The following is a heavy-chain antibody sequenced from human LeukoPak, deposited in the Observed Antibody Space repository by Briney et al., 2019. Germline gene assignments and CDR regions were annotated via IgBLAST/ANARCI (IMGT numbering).Heavy chain of an antibody. D-gene: IGHD5-18*01. CDR1: GGSISSYY. V-gene: IGHV4-4*07. CDR3: ARTTEGGYTYGYFYYYYMDV. CDR2: IYTSGTI. J-gene: IGHJ6*03. Sequence: PSETLSLTCTVSGGSISSYYWSWIRQPAGTALEWIGRIYTSGTITYNPSLKSRVTISVDTSKNQFSLKLTSVTAADTAVYYCARTTEGGYTYGYFYYYYMDVWGKGTTVTISS.